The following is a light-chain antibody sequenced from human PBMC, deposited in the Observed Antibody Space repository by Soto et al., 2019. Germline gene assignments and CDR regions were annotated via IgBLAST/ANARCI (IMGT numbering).Light chain of an antibody. J-gene: IGKJ2*01. CDR1: ESVTSTH. Sequence: EIVLTQSPGTLSLSPGERATLACRASESVTSTHLAWYQQKGGQAPRLLIYAISTRASGIPDRFSGSGSGTDFTLTISRLEPEDFGVYYCQRYGTSRGTFGQGTNWRSN. CDR3: QRYGTSRGT. V-gene: IGKV3-20*01. CDR2: AIS.